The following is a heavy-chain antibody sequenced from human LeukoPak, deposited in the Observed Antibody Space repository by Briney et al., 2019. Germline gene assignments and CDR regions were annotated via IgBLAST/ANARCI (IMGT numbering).Heavy chain of an antibody. Sequence: SETLSLTCIVSGGSISSSSYYWGWIRQPPGKGLEWIGSIYYSGSTYYNPSLKSRVTISVDTSKNQFSLKLSSVTAADTAVYYCARLGDYDFWSGYLRQQIPLDAFDIWGQGTMVTVSS. CDR3: ARLGDYDFWSGYLRQQIPLDAFDI. J-gene: IGHJ3*02. CDR1: GGSISSSSYY. D-gene: IGHD3-3*01. V-gene: IGHV4-39*01. CDR2: IYYSGST.